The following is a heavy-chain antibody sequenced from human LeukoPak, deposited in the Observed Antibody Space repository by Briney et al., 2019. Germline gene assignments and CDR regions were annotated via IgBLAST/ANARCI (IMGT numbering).Heavy chain of an antibody. V-gene: IGHV4-59*01. CDR3: ARDNRRDGATGAFDI. D-gene: IGHD1-26*01. CDR1: GGSISGYC. CDR2: VYYSGST. J-gene: IGHJ3*02. Sequence: PSETLSLTCTVSGGSISGYCWSWVWMRPGKGLGLMGFVYYSGSTNTNPSLNSRGTISIATSKTQFYLTLNFVTATAPAAYSFARDNRRDGATGAFDIWGQGTMVTVSS.